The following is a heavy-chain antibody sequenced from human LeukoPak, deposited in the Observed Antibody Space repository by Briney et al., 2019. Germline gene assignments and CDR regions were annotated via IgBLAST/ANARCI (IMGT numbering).Heavy chain of an antibody. Sequence: SETLSLTCAVYGGSFSGYYWSWIRQPPGKGLEWIGEINHSGSTNYNPSLKSRVTISVDTSKHQFSLKLSSVTAADTAVYYCARGPDEWGFGRFYYYGMDVWGQGTTVTVSS. D-gene: IGHD1-26*01. CDR2: INHSGST. V-gene: IGHV4-34*01. CDR3: ARGPDEWGFGRFYYYGMDV. CDR1: GGSFSGYY. J-gene: IGHJ6*02.